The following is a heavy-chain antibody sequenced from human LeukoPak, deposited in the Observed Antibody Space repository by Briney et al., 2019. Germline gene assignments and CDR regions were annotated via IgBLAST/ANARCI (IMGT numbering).Heavy chain of an antibody. CDR1: GFTFSSYS. Sequence: GGSLRLSCAASGFTFSSYSMNWVRQAPGKGLEWVSSISSSSSYIYYADSVKGRFTISRDNAKNSLYLQMNSLRAEDTAVYYCARVGGIAAAGPPRAEYFQHWGQGTLVTVSS. V-gene: IGHV3-21*01. J-gene: IGHJ1*01. D-gene: IGHD6-13*01. CDR3: ARVGGIAAAGPPRAEYFQH. CDR2: ISSSSSYI.